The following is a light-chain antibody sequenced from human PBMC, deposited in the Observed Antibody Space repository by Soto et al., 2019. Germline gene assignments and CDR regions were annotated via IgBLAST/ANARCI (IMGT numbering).Light chain of an antibody. V-gene: IGLV2-14*03. CDR1: SSDVGAYNY. J-gene: IGLJ3*02. CDR2: DVS. Sequence: QSVLTQPASVSGSPGQSITISCTGTSSDVGAYNYVSLYQQHPGKAPKLMIYDVSNRPSGVSNRFSDSMSGNTASMTISGLQAEDETDYYCSSYRSTSTTVKFGGGTKVTVL. CDR3: SSYRSTSTTVK.